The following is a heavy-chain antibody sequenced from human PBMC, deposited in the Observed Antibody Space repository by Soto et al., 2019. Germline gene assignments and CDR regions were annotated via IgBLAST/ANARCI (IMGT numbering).Heavy chain of an antibody. D-gene: IGHD2-21*02. J-gene: IGHJ5*02. CDR2: ISAYNGNT. CDR3: ARDSPHCGGDCYPQNWFDP. CDR1: GYTFTSYG. V-gene: IGHV1-18*01. Sequence: APLKVGCKASGYTFTSYGISWVRKAPGQGLEWMGWISAYNGNTNYAQKLQGRVTMTTDTSTSTAYMELRSLRSDDTAVYYCARDSPHCGGDCYPQNWFDPWGQGTLVTVSS.